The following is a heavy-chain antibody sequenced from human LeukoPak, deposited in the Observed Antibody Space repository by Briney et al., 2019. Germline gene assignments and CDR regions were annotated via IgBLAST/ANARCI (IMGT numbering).Heavy chain of an antibody. Sequence: GGSLRLSCAASGFTVSSNYMSWVRQAPGKGLEWVSVIYSGGSTYYADSVKGRFTISRDNSKNTLYLQMNSLRAEDTAVYYCARVRDYVWGSYRPDAFDIWGQGTMVTVSS. CDR2: IYSGGST. D-gene: IGHD3-16*02. V-gene: IGHV3-66*01. CDR3: ARVRDYVWGSYRPDAFDI. CDR1: GFTVSSNY. J-gene: IGHJ3*02.